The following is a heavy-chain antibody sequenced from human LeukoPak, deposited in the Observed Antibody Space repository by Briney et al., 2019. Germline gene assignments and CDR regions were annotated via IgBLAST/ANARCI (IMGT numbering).Heavy chain of an antibody. J-gene: IGHJ4*02. CDR3: ARMLLGYCSSTSCPFFDY. V-gene: IGHV3-30*04. Sequence: GRSLRLSCAASGFTFSSYAMHWVRQAPGKGLEWVAVISYDGSNKYYADSVKGRFTISRDNSKNTLCLQMNSLRAEDTAVYYCARMLLGYCSSTSCPFFDYWGQGTLVTVSS. CDR1: GFTFSSYA. D-gene: IGHD2-2*01. CDR2: ISYDGSNK.